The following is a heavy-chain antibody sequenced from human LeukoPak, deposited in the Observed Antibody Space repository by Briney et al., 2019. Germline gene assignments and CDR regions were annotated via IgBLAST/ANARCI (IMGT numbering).Heavy chain of an antibody. CDR3: AKRMGPTIVAADLDY. Sequence: GRSLRLSCAASGFRFSSYAMSWVRQAPGKGLEWVAVISYDGSNKYYTDSVKGRFTISRDNSRNTLYLQMNSLSTEDTAVYYCAKRMGPTIVAADLDYWGQGTLVTVSS. D-gene: IGHD6-13*01. CDR2: ISYDGSNK. J-gene: IGHJ4*02. V-gene: IGHV3-30*18. CDR1: GFRFSSYA.